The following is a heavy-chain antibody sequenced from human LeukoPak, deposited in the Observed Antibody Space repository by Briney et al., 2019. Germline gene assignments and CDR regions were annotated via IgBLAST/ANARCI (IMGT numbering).Heavy chain of an antibody. D-gene: IGHD3-9*01. J-gene: IGHJ6*04. CDR1: GFTFNSYA. V-gene: IGHV3-23*01. CDR3: AKSDDILTGYPYGMDV. Sequence: GGSLRLSCAASGFTFNSYAMSWVRQAPGKGLEWVSAISGSGGNTYYADSVKGRFTISRDTSKNTLYLQMNSLRAEDTAVYYCAKSDDILTGYPYGMDVWGKGTTVTVSS. CDR2: ISGSGGNT.